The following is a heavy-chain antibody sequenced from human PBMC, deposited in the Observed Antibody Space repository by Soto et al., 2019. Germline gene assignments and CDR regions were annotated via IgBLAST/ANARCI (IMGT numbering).Heavy chain of an antibody. Sequence: QVQLVESGGGVVQPGRSLRLPCAASGFTFSSYGMHWVRQAPGKGLEWVAVIWYDGSNKYYADSVKGRFTISRDNSKNTLYLQMNSLRAEDTAVYYCASSRREYSSSGAHDYWGQGTLVTVSS. V-gene: IGHV3-33*01. CDR1: GFTFSSYG. J-gene: IGHJ4*02. CDR2: IWYDGSNK. D-gene: IGHD6-6*01. CDR3: ASSRREYSSSGAHDY.